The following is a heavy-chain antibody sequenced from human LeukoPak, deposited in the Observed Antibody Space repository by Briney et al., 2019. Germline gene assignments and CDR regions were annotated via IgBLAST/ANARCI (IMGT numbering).Heavy chain of an antibody. CDR3: ARLMRGYFDY. J-gene: IGHJ4*02. V-gene: IGHV4-59*01. Sequence: MSSETLSLTCTVSGGSISSYYWSWIRQPPGKGLEWIGYIYYSGSTNYNPSLKSRVTISVDTSKNQFSLKLSSVTAADTAVYYCARLMRGYFDYWGQGTLVTVSS. CDR2: IYYSGST. CDR1: GGSISSYY.